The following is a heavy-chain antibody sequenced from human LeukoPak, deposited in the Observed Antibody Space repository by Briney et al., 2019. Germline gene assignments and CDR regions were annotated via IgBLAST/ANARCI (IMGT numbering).Heavy chain of an antibody. CDR3: AKDAAPYCSSTSCYGY. D-gene: IGHD2-2*01. CDR2: ISGSGGST. CDR1: GFTFSSYA. J-gene: IGHJ4*02. Sequence: GGSLRLSCAASGFTFSSYAMSWVRQAPGKGLEWVSTISGSGGSTYYADSVKGRFTISRDNSKNTLYLQMNSLRAEDTAVYCCAKDAAPYCSSTSCYGYWGQGTLVTVSS. V-gene: IGHV3-23*01.